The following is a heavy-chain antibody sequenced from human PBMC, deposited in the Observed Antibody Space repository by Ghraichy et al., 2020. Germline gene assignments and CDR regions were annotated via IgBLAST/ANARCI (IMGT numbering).Heavy chain of an antibody. Sequence: SQTLSLTCTVSGDSISISSYWVWIRQSPGKGLEWIGSIYYSGDTYYNPSLRGRVAISLDTSKNQFSLKLTSVTATDTAVYYCARSHPYSSGWYGFYFDSWGQGTLVTVSS. CDR3: ARSHPYSSGWYGFYFDS. J-gene: IGHJ4*02. CDR2: IYYSGDT. D-gene: IGHD6-19*01. CDR1: GDSISISSY. V-gene: IGHV4-39*01.